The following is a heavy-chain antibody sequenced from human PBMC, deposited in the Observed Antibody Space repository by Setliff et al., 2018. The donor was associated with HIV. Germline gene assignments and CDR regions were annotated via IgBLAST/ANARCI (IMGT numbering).Heavy chain of an antibody. D-gene: IGHD3-22*01. CDR1: GGSFSGYY. CDR2: INHSGST. CDR3: ARGALSLTMTKLLSFFDC. J-gene: IGHJ4*02. Sequence: PSETLSLTCAVYGGSFSGYYWSWIRQPPGKGLEWIGEINHSGSTNYNMSLWSRVTISLDASRNQFSLKMTSVTAADTAVYYCARGALSLTMTKLLSFFDCWGQGTQVTVS. V-gene: IGHV4-34*01.